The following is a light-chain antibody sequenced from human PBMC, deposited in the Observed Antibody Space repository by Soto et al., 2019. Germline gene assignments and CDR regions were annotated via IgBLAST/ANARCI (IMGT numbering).Light chain of an antibody. Sequence: QSALTQPRSVSGSPGQSVTISCTGTSSDVGGYNYVSWYQQHPGKAPKLMIYDVTKRPSGAPDRFSGSTSGNTASLTISGLQADDAADYYCLSYAGSSTRVFGTGTKLTVL. CDR2: DVT. CDR1: SSDVGGYNY. V-gene: IGLV2-11*01. J-gene: IGLJ1*01. CDR3: LSYAGSSTRV.